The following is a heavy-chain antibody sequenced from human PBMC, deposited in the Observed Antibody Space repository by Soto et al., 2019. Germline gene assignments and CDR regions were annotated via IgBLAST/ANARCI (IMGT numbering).Heavy chain of an antibody. D-gene: IGHD2-2*01. CDR3: ARSRLRANCSSTSCSRPYYYYYGMDV. J-gene: IGHJ6*02. V-gene: IGHV4-34*01. Sequence: LPLTCAVYGGSFSGYYWSWIRQPPGKGLEWIGEINHSGSTNYNPSLKSRVTISVDTSKNQFSLKLSSVTAADTAVYYCARSRLRANCSSTSCSRPYYYYYGMDVWGQGTTVTVSS. CDR2: INHSGST. CDR1: GGSFSGYY.